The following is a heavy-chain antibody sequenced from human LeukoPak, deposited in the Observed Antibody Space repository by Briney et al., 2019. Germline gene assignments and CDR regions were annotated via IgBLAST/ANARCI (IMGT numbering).Heavy chain of an antibody. CDR2: IKQDGSEK. CDR1: GFTFSSYW. D-gene: IGHD2-2*01. V-gene: IGHV3-7*03. Sequence: GGSLRLSCAASGFTFSSYWMSWVRQAPGKGLEWVANIKQDGSEKYYVDSVKGRFTISRDNAKNSLYLQMNSLRAEDTAVYYCARDRYCVSTNCPYDFWGQGTPVTVSS. CDR3: ARDRYCVSTNCPYDF. J-gene: IGHJ4*02.